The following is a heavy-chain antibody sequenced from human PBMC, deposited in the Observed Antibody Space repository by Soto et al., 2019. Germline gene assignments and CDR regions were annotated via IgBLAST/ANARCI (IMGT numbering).Heavy chain of an antibody. CDR3: AKAKYDSSGYYSYYYYGMDV. V-gene: IGHV3-23*01. CDR1: GFTFSSYA. CDR2: ISGSGGST. J-gene: IGHJ6*02. D-gene: IGHD3-22*01. Sequence: PGGSLRLSCAASGFTFSSYAMSWVRQAPGKGLEWVSAISGSGGSTYYADSVKGRFTISRDNSKNTLYLQMNSLRAEDTAVYYCAKAKYDSSGYYSYYYYGMDVWGQGTTVTVSS.